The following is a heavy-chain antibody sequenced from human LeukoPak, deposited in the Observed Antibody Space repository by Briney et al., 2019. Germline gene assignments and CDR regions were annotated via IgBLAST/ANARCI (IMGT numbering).Heavy chain of an antibody. CDR2: INSDGSST. CDR1: GFTFNTCW. Sequence: GGSLRLSCAASGFTFNTCWMHWVRQAPVQGLVWVSGINSDGSSTSYADSVEGRFTISRDNAKNTLYLQMNSLRAEDTAVYYCAVDSSGYWAFDYWGQGTLVTVSS. CDR3: AVDSSGYWAFDY. J-gene: IGHJ4*02. D-gene: IGHD3-22*01. V-gene: IGHV3-74*01.